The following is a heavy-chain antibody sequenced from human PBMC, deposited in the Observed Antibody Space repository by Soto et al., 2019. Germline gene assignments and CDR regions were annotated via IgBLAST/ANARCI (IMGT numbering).Heavy chain of an antibody. V-gene: IGHV1-58*01. CDR3: AAGLYSSSSPYYYGMDV. J-gene: IGHJ6*02. CDR2: IVVGSGNT. Sequence: ASVKVSCKASGFTFTSSAVQWVRQARGQRLEWIGWIVVGSGNTNYAQKFQERVTITRDMSTSTAYMELSSLRSEDTAVYYCAAGLYSSSSPYYYGMDVWGQGTTVTVSS. D-gene: IGHD6-6*01. CDR1: GFTFTSSA.